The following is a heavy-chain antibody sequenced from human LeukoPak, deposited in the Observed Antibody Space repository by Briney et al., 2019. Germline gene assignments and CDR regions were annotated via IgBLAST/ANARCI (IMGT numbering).Heavy chain of an antibody. D-gene: IGHD2-21*01. CDR3: ARERVIAAAGDGFDS. J-gene: IGHJ4*02. V-gene: IGHV3-48*02. CDR2: ISSSSTTI. CDR1: GFTFSSYV. Sequence: GGSLRLSCSASGFTFSSYVMFWVRQAPGKGLEWVSYISSSSTTIFYADSVKGRFTISRDNAKNSLFLQMNGLRDEDTALYYCARERVIAAAGDGFDSWGQGTLVTVSS.